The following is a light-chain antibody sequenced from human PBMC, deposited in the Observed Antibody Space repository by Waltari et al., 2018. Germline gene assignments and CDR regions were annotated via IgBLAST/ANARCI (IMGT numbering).Light chain of an antibody. Sequence: QSALTQPASVSGSPGQSITISCTGTSSYVGSYNLVSWYQQHPGQAPKLIIYEFTKRPSGVSNRFCGAKSSNTACLTISGLQAEDETDYYCCSFVGSRTSLYVFGTGTKVSVL. V-gene: IGLV2-23*02. CDR3: CSFVGSRTSLYV. CDR1: SSYVGSYNL. CDR2: EFT. J-gene: IGLJ1*01.